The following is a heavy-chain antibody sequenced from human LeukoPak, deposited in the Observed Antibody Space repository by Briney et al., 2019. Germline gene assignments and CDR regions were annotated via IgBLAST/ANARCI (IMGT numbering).Heavy chain of an antibody. J-gene: IGHJ3*02. CDR1: GYSFTGYY. Sequence: ASVKVSCKASGYSFTGYYMHWVRQAPGQGLEWMGWINPNSGGTEYAQKFQGRVTMTRDTSISTAYMELSGLRSDDTAVYYCARGGLGYSGPYDAFDIWGQGTMVTVSS. CDR2: INPNSGGT. CDR3: ARGGLGYSGPYDAFDI. D-gene: IGHD5-12*01. V-gene: IGHV1-2*02.